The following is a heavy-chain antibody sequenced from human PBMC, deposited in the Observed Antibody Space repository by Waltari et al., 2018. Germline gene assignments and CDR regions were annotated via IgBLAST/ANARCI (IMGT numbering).Heavy chain of an antibody. CDR1: GFTFSSYE. D-gene: IGHD3-16*01. Sequence: EVQLVESGGGLVQPGGSLRLSCAASGFTFSSYEMNWVRQAPGKGLEWVSYVSSSGSTIYYADSVKGRFTISRDNAKNSLYLQMNSLRAEDTAVYYCARGELMGLKGFDYWGQGTLVTVSS. V-gene: IGHV3-48*03. CDR3: ARGELMGLKGFDY. J-gene: IGHJ4*02. CDR2: VSSSGSTI.